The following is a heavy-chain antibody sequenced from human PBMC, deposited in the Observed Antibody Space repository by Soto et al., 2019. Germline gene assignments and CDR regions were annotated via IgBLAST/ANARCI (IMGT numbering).Heavy chain of an antibody. CDR3: ARVLVDFGVVIRVNYYGMDV. Sequence: GGSLRLSCAASAFTFSSYGMHWVRQAPGKGLEWLTLISYDGSNKYYADSVRGRFTISRDNSKNTLYLQMNSLRVEDTAVYYCARVLVDFGVVIRVNYYGMDVWGQGTTVTVSS. V-gene: IGHV3-30-3*01. CDR2: ISYDGSNK. CDR1: AFTFSSYG. D-gene: IGHD2-2*03. J-gene: IGHJ6*02.